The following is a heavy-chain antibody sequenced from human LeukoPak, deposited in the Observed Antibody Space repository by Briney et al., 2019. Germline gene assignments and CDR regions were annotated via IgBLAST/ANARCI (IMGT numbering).Heavy chain of an antibody. D-gene: IGHD3-3*01. Sequence: NRGESLKISCKGSGYSFTSYWIGWVRQMPGKGLEWMGIIYPGDSDTRYSPSFQGQVTISADKSISTAYLQWSSLKASDTAMYYCASGESYDFWSGFSSALFDYWGQGTLVTVSS. V-gene: IGHV5-51*01. CDR2: IYPGDSDT. J-gene: IGHJ4*02. CDR1: GYSFTSYW. CDR3: ASGESYDFWSGFSSALFDY.